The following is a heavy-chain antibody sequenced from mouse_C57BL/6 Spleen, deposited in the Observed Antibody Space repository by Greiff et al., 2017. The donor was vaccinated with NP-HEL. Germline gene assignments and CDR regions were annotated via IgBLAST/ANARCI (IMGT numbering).Heavy chain of an antibody. J-gene: IGHJ3*01. Sequence: QVQLQQSGAELVRPGASVKVSCKASGYAFTNSLIEWVKQRPGQGLEWIGVINPGSGGTNYNEKFKGKATLTADKSSSTAYMQLSSLTSEDSAVYCCARSAYYYGSRSGLADWGQGTLVTVSA. CDR3: ARSAYYYGSRSGLAD. V-gene: IGHV1-54*01. CDR2: INPGSGGT. D-gene: IGHD1-1*01. CDR1: GYAFTNSL.